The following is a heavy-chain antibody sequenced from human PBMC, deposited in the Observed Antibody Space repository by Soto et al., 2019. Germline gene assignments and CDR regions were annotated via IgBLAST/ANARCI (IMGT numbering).Heavy chain of an antibody. D-gene: IGHD3-3*01. J-gene: IGHJ4*02. CDR2: IYPSDSDT. CDR3: ARGGVSTRPFDY. V-gene: IGHV5-51*01. Sequence: GESLKISCKGSGYNFAGYWIAWVRQMPGKGLELMGIIYPSDSDTRYRPSFQGQVTISADKSISSAYLQWSSLRASDTAMYYCARGGVSTRPFDYWGQGTPVTVSS. CDR1: GYNFAGYW.